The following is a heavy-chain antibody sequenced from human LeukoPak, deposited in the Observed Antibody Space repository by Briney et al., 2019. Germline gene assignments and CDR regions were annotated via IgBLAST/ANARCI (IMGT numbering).Heavy chain of an antibody. CDR3: ARVTGDYFDY. V-gene: IGHV1-2*02. Sequence: GASVKVSCKASGYTFTGYYLHWVRQAPGQGLEWMGWINPNSGGTNYAQKFQGRVTMTRNTSISTAYMELSSLRSEDTAVYYCARVTGDYFDYWGQGTLVTVSS. CDR2: INPNSGGT. J-gene: IGHJ4*02. CDR1: GYTFTGYY. D-gene: IGHD3-10*01.